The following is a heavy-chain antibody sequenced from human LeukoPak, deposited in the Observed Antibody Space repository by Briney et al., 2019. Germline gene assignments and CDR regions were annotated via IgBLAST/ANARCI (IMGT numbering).Heavy chain of an antibody. CDR3: ARHWAETTGPYAFDF. V-gene: IGHV4-59*13. J-gene: IGHJ3*01. CDR1: GASISSYY. CDR2: IYYSGST. D-gene: IGHD1-14*01. Sequence: SETLSLTCIVSGASISSYYWSWIRQPPGKGLEWIGYIYYSGSTNYNPSLKSRVTISVDTSKNHFSLKLPSVTAADTAVYYCARHWAETTGPYAFDFWGQGTMVTVSS.